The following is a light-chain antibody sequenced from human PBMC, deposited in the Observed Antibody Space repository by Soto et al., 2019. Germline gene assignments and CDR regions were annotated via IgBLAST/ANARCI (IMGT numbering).Light chain of an antibody. CDR2: DAS. CDR3: QKYNSASWT. CDR1: QCISNY. J-gene: IGKJ1*01. V-gene: IGKV1-27*01. Sequence: DIQMTQSPSTLSASVGDRVTITCRASQCISNYLAWYQQKPGKVPKPLIYDASTLQSGVPSRFSGSGSGTDFTLTISSLQPEDVATYYCQKYNSASWTFGQGTKVDIK.